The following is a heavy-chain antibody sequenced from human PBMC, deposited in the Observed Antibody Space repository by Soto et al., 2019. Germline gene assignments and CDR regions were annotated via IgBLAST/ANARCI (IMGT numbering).Heavy chain of an antibody. D-gene: IGHD1-26*01. CDR1: GFTFSSYA. Sequence: QVQLVESGGGVVQPGRSLRLSCAASGFTFSSYAMHWVRQAPGKGLEWVAVISYDGSNKYYADSVKGRFTISRDNSKNTLYLQMNSLRAEDTAVYYCARDLYSGSYYVPLEEDPYYYYYGMDVWGQGTTVTVSS. J-gene: IGHJ6*02. CDR2: ISYDGSNK. V-gene: IGHV3-30-3*01. CDR3: ARDLYSGSYYVPLEEDPYYYYYGMDV.